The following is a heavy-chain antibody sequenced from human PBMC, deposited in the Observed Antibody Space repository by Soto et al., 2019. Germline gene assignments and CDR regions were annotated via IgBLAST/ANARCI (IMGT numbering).Heavy chain of an antibody. CDR1: GGTFSNYA. D-gene: IGHD6-6*01. CDR2: IIPIFGTA. CDR3: ASSNMVYSSSDDTFDI. J-gene: IGHJ3*02. Sequence: QVQLVQSGAEVKKPGSSVKVSCKASGGTFSNYAISWVRQAPGQGLEWVGGIIPIFGTANYAQKFQGRVTITADESTSTDYMELSSLRSEDTAVYYCASSNMVYSSSDDTFDIWGQGTMVTVSS. V-gene: IGHV1-69*01.